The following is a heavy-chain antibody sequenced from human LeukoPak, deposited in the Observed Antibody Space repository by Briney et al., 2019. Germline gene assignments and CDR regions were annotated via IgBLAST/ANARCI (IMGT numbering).Heavy chain of an antibody. CDR1: GGTFSSYA. CDR3: ARKLGYCSSTSCYNWFDP. J-gene: IGHJ5*02. D-gene: IGHD2-2*01. V-gene: IGHV1-69*13. CDR2: IIRIFGTA. Sequence: ASVKVSCKASGGTFSSYAISWVRQAPGQGLEWRGGIIRIFGTANYAQKFQGRVTITADESTSTAYMELSSLRSEDTAVYYCARKLGYCSSTSCYNWFDPWGQGTLVTVSS.